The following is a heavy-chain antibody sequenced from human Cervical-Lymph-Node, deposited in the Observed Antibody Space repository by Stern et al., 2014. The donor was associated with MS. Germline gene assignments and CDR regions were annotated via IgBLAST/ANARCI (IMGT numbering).Heavy chain of an antibody. J-gene: IGHJ6*02. Sequence: QMQLVQSGAEVKKPGASVKVSCKASGYFFTSYGISWVRQAPGQGLEWMGWISADNGDTNYAQNVQGRVTRTTDTSTNTAYMELSSLRSDDTALYYCARDSLIRTFGVEEGMDVWGQGTTVTVSS. D-gene: IGHD3-3*01. CDR1: GYFFTSYG. CDR2: ISADNGDT. CDR3: ARDSLIRTFGVEEGMDV. V-gene: IGHV1-18*01.